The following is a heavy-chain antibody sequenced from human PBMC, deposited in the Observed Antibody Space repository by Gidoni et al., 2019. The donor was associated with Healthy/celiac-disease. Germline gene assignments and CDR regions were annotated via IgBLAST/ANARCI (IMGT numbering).Heavy chain of an antibody. CDR1: GFTFSSYD. J-gene: IGHJ6*02. CDR3: ARGGTTVTPYYYYGMDV. D-gene: IGHD4-17*01. Sequence: EVQLVESGGGLVQPGGSLRLSCAASGFTFSSYDMHWVRQATGKGLEWVSAIGTAGDTYYPGSVKGRFTISRENAKNSLYLQMNSLRAGDTAVYYCARGGTTVTPYYYYGMDVWGQGTTVTVSS. CDR2: IGTAGDT. V-gene: IGHV3-13*01.